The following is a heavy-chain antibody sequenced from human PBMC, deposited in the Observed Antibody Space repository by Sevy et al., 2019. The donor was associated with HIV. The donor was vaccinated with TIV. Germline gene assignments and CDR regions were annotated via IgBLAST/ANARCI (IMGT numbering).Heavy chain of an antibody. CDR2: ISSSGSTI. CDR1: GFTFSDYY. Sequence: GGSLRLSCAASGFTFSDYYMSWIRQAPGKGLEWVSYISSSGSTIYYADSVKVGFTISRDNAKNSLYLQMNSLRAEDTAVYYCARASNRWELLRDFDYWGQGTLVTVSS. D-gene: IGHD1-26*01. V-gene: IGHV3-11*01. J-gene: IGHJ4*02. CDR3: ARASNRWELLRDFDY.